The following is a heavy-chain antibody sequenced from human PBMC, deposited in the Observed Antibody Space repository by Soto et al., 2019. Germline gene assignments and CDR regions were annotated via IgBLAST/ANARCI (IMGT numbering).Heavy chain of an antibody. CDR2: INPNSGGT. CDR3: ARDPHYYGSGSYYNDNWFDP. V-gene: IGHV1-2*04. Sequence: ASVKVSCKASGYTFTGYYMHCVRQAPGQGLEWMGWINPNSGGTNYAQKFQGWVTMTRDTSISTAYMELSRLRSDDTAVYYCARDPHYYGSGSYYNDNWFDPWGQGTLVTVSS. CDR1: GYTFTGYY. D-gene: IGHD3-10*01. J-gene: IGHJ5*02.